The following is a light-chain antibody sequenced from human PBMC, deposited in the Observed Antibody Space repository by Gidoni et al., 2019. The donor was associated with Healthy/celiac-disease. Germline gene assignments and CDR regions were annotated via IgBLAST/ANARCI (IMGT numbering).Light chain of an antibody. CDR1: QSVSSSY. J-gene: IGKJ5*01. Sequence: EIVLTQSTGTLSLSPGERATLSCRASQSVSSSYLAWYQQKPGQAPRLLIYGASSRATGIPDRFSGSGSGTDFTLTISRLEPEDFAVYYCQQYGSSPPITFGQXTRLEIK. CDR2: GAS. CDR3: QQYGSSPPIT. V-gene: IGKV3-20*01.